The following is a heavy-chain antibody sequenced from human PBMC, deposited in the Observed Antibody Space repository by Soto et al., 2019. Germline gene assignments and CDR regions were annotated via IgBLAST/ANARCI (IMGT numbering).Heavy chain of an antibody. D-gene: IGHD3-16*02. J-gene: IGHJ6*02. V-gene: IGHV1-69*01. CDR1: GDTFSRSA. CDR2: IIPKFGTA. CDR3: AKSMIASGVVIGYYHNGMDV. Sequence: QVQLVQSGAEVKEPGSSVKVSCKASGDTFSRSAITWVRQAPGQGLEWMGGIIPKFGTANYAQKLKGRVTISADEFTTTAYMELSSLRSDYTAVYYCAKSMIASGVVIGYYHNGMDVWGQGTTVTVAS.